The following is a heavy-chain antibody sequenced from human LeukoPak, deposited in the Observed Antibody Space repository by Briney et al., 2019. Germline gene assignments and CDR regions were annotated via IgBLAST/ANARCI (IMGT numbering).Heavy chain of an antibody. CDR3: AREYCSSTSCYRDYYYYGMDV. D-gene: IGHD2-2*02. V-gene: IGHV1-69*01. CDR1: RGTFSSYA. Sequence: SVKVSCKASRGTFSSYAISWVRQAPGQGLEWMGGIIPIFGTANYAQKFQGRVTITADESTSTAYMELSSLRSEDTAVYYCAREYCSSTSCYRDYYYYGMDVWGQGTTVTVSS. J-gene: IGHJ6*02. CDR2: IIPIFGTA.